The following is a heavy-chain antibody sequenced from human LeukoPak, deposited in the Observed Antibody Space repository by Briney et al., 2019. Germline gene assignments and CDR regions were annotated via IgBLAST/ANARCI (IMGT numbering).Heavy chain of an antibody. V-gene: IGHV1-18*01. J-gene: IGHJ4*02. CDR1: GYTFTSYG. CDR2: FSAYNGNT. CDR3: ARDSPLFYYDSSGYDY. Sequence: GASVKVSFKASGYTFTSYGISWVRQAPGQGLEWMGWFSAYNGNTNYAQKLQGRVTMTTDTSTSTAYMELRSLRSDDTAVYYCARDSPLFYYDSSGYDYWGQGTLVTVPS. D-gene: IGHD3-22*01.